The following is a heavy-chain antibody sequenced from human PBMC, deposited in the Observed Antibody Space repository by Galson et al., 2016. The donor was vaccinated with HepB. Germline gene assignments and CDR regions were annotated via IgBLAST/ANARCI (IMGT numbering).Heavy chain of an antibody. CDR3: ARSFWGKYETGYYHYALDV. Sequence: SVKVSCKASGGTFSRFAISWVRQAPGQGLEWMGGMIPMLATAHYAQRFQGRVTVSADESTSTAYMELSSLRSDDTAVYYCARSFWGKYETGYYHYALDVGGQGTTVTVSS. CDR1: GGTFSRFA. V-gene: IGHV1-69*13. J-gene: IGHJ6*02. CDR2: MIPMLATA. D-gene: IGHD3-16*01.